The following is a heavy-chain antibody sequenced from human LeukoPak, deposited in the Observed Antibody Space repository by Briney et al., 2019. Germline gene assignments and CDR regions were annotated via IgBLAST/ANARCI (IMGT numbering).Heavy chain of an antibody. CDR3: ARERVDYQLLSKRGVYYFDY. CDR1: GGSISSYY. CDR2: IYYSGST. V-gene: IGHV4-59*01. D-gene: IGHD2-2*01. Sequence: SETLSLTCTVSGGSISSYYWSWIRQPPGKGLEWIGYIYYSGSTNYNPSLKSRVTISVDTSKNQFSLKLSSVTAADTAVYYCARERVDYQLLSKRGVYYFDYWGQGTVVTVSS. J-gene: IGHJ4*02.